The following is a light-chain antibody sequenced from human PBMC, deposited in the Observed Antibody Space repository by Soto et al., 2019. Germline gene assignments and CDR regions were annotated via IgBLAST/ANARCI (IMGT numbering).Light chain of an antibody. CDR2: GAS. J-gene: IGKJ1*01. CDR1: QSIKTN. CDR3: QEYNNWPPTWT. V-gene: IGKV3-15*01. Sequence: ETVMTQSPATLSVSPGERATLSCRASQSIKTNLAWYRQKPGQAPRLLIFGASTRATGIPARFSGSGSGTEFTLTLSSLQSEDFAVYYCQEYNNWPPTWTFGQGTTVEIK.